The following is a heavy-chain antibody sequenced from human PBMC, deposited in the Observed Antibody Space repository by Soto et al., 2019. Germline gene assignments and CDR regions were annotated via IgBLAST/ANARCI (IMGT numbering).Heavy chain of an antibody. V-gene: IGHV6-1*01. CDR2: TYYRAKWYN. J-gene: IGHJ3*02. Sequence: SQTLSLTCAISGDSVSSNSAAWNWIRQSPSRGLEWLGRTYYRAKWYNDYAESVKSRITIKPDTSKNQFSLQLNSVTPEVTAVYYGARGGEGGGDSRGFDIWGQGTMVTVSS. D-gene: IGHD3-16*01. CDR1: GDSVSSNSAA. CDR3: ARGGEGGGDSRGFDI.